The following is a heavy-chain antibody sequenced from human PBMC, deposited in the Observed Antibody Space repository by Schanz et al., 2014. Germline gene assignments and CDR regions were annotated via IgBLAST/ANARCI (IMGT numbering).Heavy chain of an antibody. V-gene: IGHV1-18*01. CDR3: ARDPRFSSVLGVISGYYYDGVDV. Sequence: QVQLVQSGAEVRKPGASVKVSCKASGYTFISYGISWVRQAPGQGLEWLGWISGSNGNTNYTQKFQGRVTMTIDPSTSTAYMELRRLRSDDTAVFYCARDPRFSSVLGVISGYYYDGVDVWGQGTTVTVSS. CDR2: ISGSNGNT. CDR1: GYTFISYG. D-gene: IGHD3-10*02. J-gene: IGHJ6*02.